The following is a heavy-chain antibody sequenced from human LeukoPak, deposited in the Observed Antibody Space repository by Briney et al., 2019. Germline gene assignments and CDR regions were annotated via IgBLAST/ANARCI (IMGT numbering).Heavy chain of an antibody. J-gene: IGHJ5*02. D-gene: IGHD6-13*01. CDR2: IYFTGST. CDR1: GGSISNYY. CDR3: ARRRAEGGSNGLYNWFDP. Sequence: SETLSLTCTVSGGSISNYYWGWIRQPPGKGLEWIGYIYFTGSTRYNPSLESRVTISVDTSKNQFSLKLTSVTAADTAVYYCARRRAEGGSNGLYNWFDPWGQGTLVTVSS. V-gene: IGHV4-59*08.